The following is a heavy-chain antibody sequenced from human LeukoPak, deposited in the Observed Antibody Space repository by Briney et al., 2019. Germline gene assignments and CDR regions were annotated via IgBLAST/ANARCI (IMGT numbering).Heavy chain of an antibody. J-gene: IGHJ4*02. CDR3: AKVDDGTGYPQLPFDY. V-gene: IGHV3-23*01. D-gene: IGHD3-22*01. CDR2: ISGSVSGSGGNT. CDR1: GFTFSNYA. Sequence: PGGSLRLSCAASGFTFSNYAVSWVRQAPGKRLEWVSAISGSVSGSGGNTYYADSVKGRFTISRDNSKNTLFLQMNSLRAEDTAVYYCAKVDDGTGYPQLPFDYWGQGTLVTVSS.